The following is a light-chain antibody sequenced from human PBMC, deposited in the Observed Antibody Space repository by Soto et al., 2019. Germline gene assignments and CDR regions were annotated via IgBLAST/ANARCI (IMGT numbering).Light chain of an antibody. J-gene: IGLJ2*01. CDR2: SNN. V-gene: IGLV1-44*01. Sequence: QSVLTQPPSASGTPGQRVTISCSGSSSNIGSNTVNWYQQLPGTAPKLLIYSNNHRPSGVPDRFSGSKTGTSASLAISGLQSEDEDDYYCAAWDDSLNSVVVGGGTKLTL. CDR3: AAWDDSLNSVV. CDR1: SSNIGSNT.